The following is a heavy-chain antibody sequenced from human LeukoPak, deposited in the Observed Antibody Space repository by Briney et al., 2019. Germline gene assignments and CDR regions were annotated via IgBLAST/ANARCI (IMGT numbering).Heavy chain of an antibody. J-gene: IGHJ4*02. V-gene: IGHV4-39*07. CDR2: IYYSGST. CDR1: GGSISSSSYY. CDR3: ATHLYYFDY. Sequence: SETLSLTCIVSGGSISSSSYYWGWIRQPPGKGLEWIGSIYYSGSTNYNPSLKSRVTISVDTSKNQFSLKLSSVTAADTAVYYCATHLYYFDYWGQGTLVTVSS.